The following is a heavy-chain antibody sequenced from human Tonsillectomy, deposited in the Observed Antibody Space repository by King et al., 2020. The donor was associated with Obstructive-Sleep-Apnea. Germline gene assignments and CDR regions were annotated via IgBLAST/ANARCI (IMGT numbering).Heavy chain of an antibody. CDR3: AKGRPIDFVYYFDY. CDR1: GFTFSAYA. D-gene: IGHD3-9*01. Sequence: VQLVESGGGSIQPGGSLRLSCTTSGFTFSAYAMNWVRQAPGKGLEWVSTISVSGGGTYYTDSVKGRFSISRDNSKNTVYLQMNSLRAEDTAVYYCAKGRPIDFVYYFDYWGQGTLVTVSS. J-gene: IGHJ4*02. V-gene: IGHV3-23*04. CDR2: ISVSGGGT.